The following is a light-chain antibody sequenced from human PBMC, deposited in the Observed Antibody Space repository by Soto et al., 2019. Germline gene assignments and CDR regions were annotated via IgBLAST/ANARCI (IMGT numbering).Light chain of an antibody. J-gene: IGLJ1*01. CDR3: AALDDSLNSCV. Sequence: QSVLTQAPSASGTPGQRVTISCSGSSSNIGSKTVNWYQQLPGSAPKLLIFNNHQRPSGVPGRFSGSKYGNFASLALSGLRAGDGADYYCAALDDSLNSCVFRTGTKVTVL. CDR1: SSNIGSKT. V-gene: IGLV1-44*01. CDR2: NNH.